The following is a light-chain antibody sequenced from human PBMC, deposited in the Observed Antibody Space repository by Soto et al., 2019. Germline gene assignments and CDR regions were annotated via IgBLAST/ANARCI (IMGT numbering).Light chain of an antibody. V-gene: IGLV2-14*01. Sequence: QSALTQPASVSGSPGXSITISCTGTSSDVGGYNYVSWYQQHPGKAPKLMIYDVSNRPSGVSNRFSGSKSGNTASLTISGLQAEDEADYYCSSYTSSSTYVFGTGTKVTVL. CDR3: SSYTSSSTYV. CDR2: DVS. CDR1: SSDVGGYNY. J-gene: IGLJ1*01.